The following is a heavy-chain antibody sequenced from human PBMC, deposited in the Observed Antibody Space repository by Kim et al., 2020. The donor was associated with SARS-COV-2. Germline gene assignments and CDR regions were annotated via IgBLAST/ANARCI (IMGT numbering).Heavy chain of an antibody. V-gene: IGHV5-51*01. CDR2: ICPDDSNT. D-gene: IGHD3-16*01. CDR1: GYSFTSYW. CDR3: ARQGGLNTYYYGMDV. Sequence: GESLKISCKCSGYSFTSYWIAWVRQMPGKGLEWMGIICPDDSNTKYSPSFQGQVTISADKSISAAYLQWSSLKASDTAMYYCARQGGLNTYYYGMDVWGQ. J-gene: IGHJ6*02.